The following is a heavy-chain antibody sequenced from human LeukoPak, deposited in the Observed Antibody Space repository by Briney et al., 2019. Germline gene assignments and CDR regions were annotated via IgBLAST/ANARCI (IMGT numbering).Heavy chain of an antibody. J-gene: IGHJ4*02. D-gene: IGHD6-19*01. Sequence: GGSLRLSCAASGFTFSSYSMNWVRQAPGKGLEWLSYISSGSTSIFYADSVKGRFTISRDNSKNTLYLQMNSLRAEDTAIYYCAKQGGSGWYRPFDYWGQGTLVTVSS. V-gene: IGHV3-48*01. CDR2: ISSGSTSI. CDR3: AKQGGSGWYRPFDY. CDR1: GFTFSSYS.